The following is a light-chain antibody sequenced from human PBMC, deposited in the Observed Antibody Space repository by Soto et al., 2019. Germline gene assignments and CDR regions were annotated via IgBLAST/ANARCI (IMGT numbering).Light chain of an antibody. CDR1: SSDVGSYDY. CDR2: DVN. V-gene: IGLV2-14*03. Sequence: AWGSRYPGQTITFSCTGTSSDVGSYDYVSWHQQHPGKAPKLIIYDVNNRPSGVPSRFAGSKSGNTASLIISGRQTEDEADYYCCAYSTSGTHVFGTGTKVTVL. J-gene: IGLJ1*01. CDR3: CAYSTSGTHV.